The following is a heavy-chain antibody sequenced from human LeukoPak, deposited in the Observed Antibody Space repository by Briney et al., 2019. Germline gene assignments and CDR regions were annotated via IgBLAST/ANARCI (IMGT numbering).Heavy chain of an antibody. CDR2: IWYDGSNK. Sequence: GGSLRLSCAASGFTFSNYGVHWVRQAPGKGLEWVAVIWYDGSNKFYADSVKGRFTISRDNSRNTLYMQMNSLRAEDTAVYYCAKDGPVVGAIDYWGQGTLVTVSS. CDR1: GFTFSNYG. J-gene: IGHJ4*02. CDR3: AKDGPVVGAIDY. V-gene: IGHV3-33*06. D-gene: IGHD1-26*01.